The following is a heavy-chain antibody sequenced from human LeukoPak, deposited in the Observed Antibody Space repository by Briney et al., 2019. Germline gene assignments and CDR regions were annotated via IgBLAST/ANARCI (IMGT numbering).Heavy chain of an antibody. D-gene: IGHD3-22*01. CDR2: IYTSGST. V-gene: IGHV4-4*07. CDR3: ARGSYYYDSRGNRDAFDI. Sequence: SETLSLTCTVSGDSISIYYWSWIRQPAGKGLEWIGRIYTSGSTNYYPSLKTRVSMSVDTSKNQFSLKLNSVTAADTAVYYCARGSYYYDSRGNRDAFDIWGQGTMVTVSS. CDR1: GDSISIYY. J-gene: IGHJ3*02.